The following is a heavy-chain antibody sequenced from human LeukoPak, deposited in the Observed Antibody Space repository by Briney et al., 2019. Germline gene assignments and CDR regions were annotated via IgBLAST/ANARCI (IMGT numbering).Heavy chain of an antibody. CDR1: GGSISSYY. CDR2: IYTSGST. Sequence: SETLSLTCTVSGGSISSYYWSWIRQPPGKGLEWIGYIYTSGSTNYNPPLKSRVTISVDTSKNQFSLKLSSVTAADTAVYYCARHRSVVQLPWVFDIWGQGTMVTVSS. D-gene: IGHD2-2*01. V-gene: IGHV4-4*09. J-gene: IGHJ3*02. CDR3: ARHRSVVQLPWVFDI.